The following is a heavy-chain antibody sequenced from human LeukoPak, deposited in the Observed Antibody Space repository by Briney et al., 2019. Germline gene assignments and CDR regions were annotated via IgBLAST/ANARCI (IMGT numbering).Heavy chain of an antibody. CDR3: ARRNYDILTGYYNDYFDY. J-gene: IGHJ4*02. V-gene: IGHV5-51*01. CDR2: IYPSDSDA. Sequence: GESLKISCKASGYRFTSYWIGWVRQMPGKGLEWVGIIYPSDSDARYSPSFQGQVTISADKSINTAYLQWSSLKASDTAMYYCARRNYDILTGYYNDYFDYWGQGTLVTVSS. CDR1: GYRFTSYW. D-gene: IGHD3-9*01.